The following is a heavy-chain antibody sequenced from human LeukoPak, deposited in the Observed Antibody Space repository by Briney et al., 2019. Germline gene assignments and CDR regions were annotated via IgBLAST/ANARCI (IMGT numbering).Heavy chain of an antibody. CDR1: GFSFSSYA. J-gene: IGHJ6*02. V-gene: IGHV3-30-3*02. Sequence: PGGSLRLSCAASGFSFSSYAMHWVRQAPGKGLEWVAVISYDGSNKYYADSVKGRFTISRDNSKNTLYLQMSSLRAEDTAVYYCAKTWNHYYYYNMDVWGQGTTVTVSS. CDR2: ISYDGSNK. CDR3: AKTWNHYYYYNMDV. D-gene: IGHD1-1*01.